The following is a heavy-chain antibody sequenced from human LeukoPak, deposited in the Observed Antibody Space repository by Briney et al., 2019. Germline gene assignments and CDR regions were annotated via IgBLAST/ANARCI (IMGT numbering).Heavy chain of an antibody. V-gene: IGHV1-69*13. CDR2: IIPIFGTA. D-gene: IGHD2-2*01. CDR1: GGTFSSYA. Sequence: ASVKVSCKASGGTFSSYAISWVRQAPGQGLEWMGGIIPIFGTANYAQKFQGRVTITADESTSTAYMELSSLRSEDTAVYYCARAEVVQAAIVGHDAFDIWGQGTMVTVSS. CDR3: ARAEVVQAAIVGHDAFDI. J-gene: IGHJ3*02.